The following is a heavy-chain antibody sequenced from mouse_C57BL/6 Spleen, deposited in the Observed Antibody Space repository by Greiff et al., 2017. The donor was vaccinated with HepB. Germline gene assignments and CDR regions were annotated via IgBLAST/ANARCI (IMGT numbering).Heavy chain of an antibody. J-gene: IGHJ4*01. V-gene: IGHV1-80*01. D-gene: IGHD2-3*01. Sequence: QVQLQQSGAELVKPGASVKISCKASGYAFSSYWMNWVKQRPGKGLEWIGQIYPGDGDTNYNGKFKGKATLTADKSSSTAYMQLSSLTSEDSAVYFCARYPIYDGYYDYAMDYWVQGTSVTVSS. CDR3: ARYPIYDGYYDYAMDY. CDR2: IYPGDGDT. CDR1: GYAFSSYW.